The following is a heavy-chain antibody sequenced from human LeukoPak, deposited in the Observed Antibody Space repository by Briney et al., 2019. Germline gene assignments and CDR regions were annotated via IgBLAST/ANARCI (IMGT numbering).Heavy chain of an antibody. D-gene: IGHD3-22*01. CDR3: ARGFPYYYDSSGYHSNTDY. CDR2: ISSSSSYI. CDR1: GFTFSSYS. J-gene: IGHJ4*02. V-gene: IGHV3-21*01. Sequence: GGSLRLSCAASGFTFSSYSMNWVRQAPGKGLEWVSSISSSSSYIYYADSVKGRFTISRDNAKNSLYLQMNSLRAEDTAVYYCARGFPYYYDSSGYHSNTDYWGQGTLVTVSS.